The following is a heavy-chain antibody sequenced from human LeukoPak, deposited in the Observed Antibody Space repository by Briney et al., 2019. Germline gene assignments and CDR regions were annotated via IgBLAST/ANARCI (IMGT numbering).Heavy chain of an antibody. Sequence: SETLSLTCTVSGGSISNYYWSWIRQPAGKGLEWIGRIYAGGTASYNPSLKSRVTMSADMSKNQFSLKLSSVTAADTAVYYCARASRDYYYYYMDVWGKGTTVTVSS. CDR3: ARASRDYYYYYMDV. J-gene: IGHJ6*03. CDR1: GGSISNYY. CDR2: IYAGGTA. V-gene: IGHV4-4*07.